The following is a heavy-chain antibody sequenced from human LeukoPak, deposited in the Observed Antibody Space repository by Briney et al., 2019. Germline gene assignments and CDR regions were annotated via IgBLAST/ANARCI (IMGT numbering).Heavy chain of an antibody. J-gene: IGHJ4*02. CDR2: ISGSGGST. V-gene: IGHV3-23*01. CDR1: GFTFSSYA. D-gene: IGHD3-10*01. Sequence: GGSLRLSCAASGFTFSSYAMSWVRQAPGKGLEWVSAISGSGGSTYYADSVKGRFTISRDNSKNTLYLQMNSLRAEDTAVYYCAKIGNKAVYYYGSGSAVDYWGQGTLVTVSS. CDR3: AKIGNKAVYYYGSGSAVDY.